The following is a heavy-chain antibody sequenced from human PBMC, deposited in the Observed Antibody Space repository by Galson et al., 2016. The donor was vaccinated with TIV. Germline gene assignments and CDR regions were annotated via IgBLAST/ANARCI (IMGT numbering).Heavy chain of an antibody. CDR3: ARISGYYDSSGHYVPRSFDY. J-gene: IGHJ4*02. Sequence: PALVKPTQTLTLTCTFSGFSLNTNGMCVNWIRQPPGKALEWLARIDWDDDKSYTSSLKTRLTISKDTSKNQVVLTVTNMDPVDTATYYCARISGYYDSSGHYVPRSFDYWGQGILVTVSS. CDR1: GFSLNTNGMC. D-gene: IGHD3-22*01. V-gene: IGHV2-70*11. CDR2: IDWDDDK.